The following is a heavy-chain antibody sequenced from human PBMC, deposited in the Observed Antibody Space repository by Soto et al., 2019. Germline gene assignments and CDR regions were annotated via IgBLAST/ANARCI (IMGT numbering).Heavy chain of an antibody. CDR3: ASWGASVAGFDY. J-gene: IGHJ4*02. CDR2: IYYSGST. V-gene: IGHV4-39*01. Sequence: QLQLQESGPGLVKPSETLSLTCTVSGGSISSSSYYWGWIRQPPGKGLEWIGSIYYSGSTYYNPSLKGRFTISVDTSRNRFSLKLSSVTAADTAVYYGASWGASVAGFDYWGQGTLVTVSS. CDR1: GGSISSSSYY. D-gene: IGHD6-19*01.